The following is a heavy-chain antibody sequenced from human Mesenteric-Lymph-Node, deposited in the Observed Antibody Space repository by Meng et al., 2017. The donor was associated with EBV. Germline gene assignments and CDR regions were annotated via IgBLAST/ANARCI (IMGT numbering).Heavy chain of an antibody. CDR1: GDSFSSGNNY. V-gene: IGHV4-61*01. CDR2: IYFTGST. J-gene: IGHJ4*02. D-gene: IGHD3-3*01. Sequence: GPRMVKPSGTRSLTGKVAGDSFSSGNNYCSWIRQSPGRGLEWIGNIYFTGSTFYNPALKSRVPISGDTSKNQFSLKLTSVTAADTAIYYCAGRGFYTLFDYWGQGTLVTVSS. CDR3: AGRGFYTLFDY.